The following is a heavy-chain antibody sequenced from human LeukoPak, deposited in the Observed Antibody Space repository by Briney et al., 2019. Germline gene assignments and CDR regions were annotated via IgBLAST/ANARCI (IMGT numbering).Heavy chain of an antibody. D-gene: IGHD2/OR15-2a*01. Sequence: ASETLSLICSVSSGSISDYYWSWIRQPPGKGLEWLGYIYYSGSTHYNPPLKSRDTILVDMSKNQFSLKMSSVTAGDAAVYYCARELKVGNTGYCFDYWGQGTLVTVSS. V-gene: IGHV4-59*01. CDR2: IYYSGST. J-gene: IGHJ4*02. CDR3: ARELKVGNTGYCFDY. CDR1: SGSISDYY.